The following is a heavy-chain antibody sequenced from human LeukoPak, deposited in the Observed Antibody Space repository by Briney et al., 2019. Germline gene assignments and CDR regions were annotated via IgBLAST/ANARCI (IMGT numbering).Heavy chain of an antibody. J-gene: IGHJ4*02. CDR3: ARDTEQWLATLGY. D-gene: IGHD6-19*01. Sequence: GASVKVSCKASGYTFTGYYMHWVRQAPGQGLEWTGWINPNSGGTNYAQKFQGRVTMTRDTSISTAYMELSRLRSDDTAVYYCARDTEQWLATLGYWGQGTLVTVSS. V-gene: IGHV1-2*02. CDR1: GYTFTGYY. CDR2: INPNSGGT.